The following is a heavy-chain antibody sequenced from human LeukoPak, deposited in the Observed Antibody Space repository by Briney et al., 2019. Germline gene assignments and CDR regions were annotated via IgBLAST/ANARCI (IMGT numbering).Heavy chain of an antibody. CDR1: GYTFTSYG. J-gene: IGHJ4*02. CDR2: ISAYNGNT. CDR3: ARVAAAGYFFDY. D-gene: IGHD6-13*01. V-gene: IGHV1-18*01. Sequence: ASVKVSFKASGYTFTSYGISWVRPAPGQGLEWMGWISAYNGNTNYAQKLQGRVTMTTDTSTSTAYMELRSLRSDDTAVYYCARVAAAGYFFDYWGQGTLVTVSS.